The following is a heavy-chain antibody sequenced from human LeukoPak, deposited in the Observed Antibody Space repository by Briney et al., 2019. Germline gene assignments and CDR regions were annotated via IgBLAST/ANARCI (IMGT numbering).Heavy chain of an antibody. Sequence: GGSLRLSCAASGFTVSSNYMSWVRQAPGKGLEWVSVIYSGGSSYYADSVKGRFTISRDNAKNSLFLQMNSLRTEDTGVYYCTGYRGASPAMWGQGTMVTVSS. CDR2: IYSGGSS. J-gene: IGHJ3*01. CDR3: TGYRGASPAM. D-gene: IGHD1-26*01. CDR1: GFTVSSNY. V-gene: IGHV3-66*01.